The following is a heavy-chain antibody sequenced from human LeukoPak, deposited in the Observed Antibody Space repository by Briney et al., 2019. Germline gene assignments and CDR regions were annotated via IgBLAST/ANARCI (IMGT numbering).Heavy chain of an antibody. Sequence: PSETLSLTCTVSGGSISSGSYYWSWVRQPAGKGLEWIGRFYTSGSTNYNPSLKSRVTISVDTSKNQFSLKLSSVTAADTAVYYCARVRVTSLNYYYYMDVWGKGTTVTVSS. V-gene: IGHV4-61*02. CDR1: GGSISSGSYY. J-gene: IGHJ6*03. CDR2: FYTSGST. D-gene: IGHD4-17*01. CDR3: ARVRVTSLNYYYYMDV.